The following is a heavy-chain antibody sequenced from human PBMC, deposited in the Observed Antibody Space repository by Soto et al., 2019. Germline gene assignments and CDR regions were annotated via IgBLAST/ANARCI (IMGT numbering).Heavy chain of an antibody. V-gene: IGHV4-39*01. CDR3: ARFFGDALDI. CDR1: GGSISSSSFN. Sequence: SETLSLTCSVSGGSISSSSFNWDWIRQPPGKGLEWIGTIYYDGSTDYNPSLKSRAIISVDTSKNEFSLSLTSVTAADTAVYYCARFFGDALDIWPHGTVVTV. CDR2: IYYDGST. D-gene: IGHD3-16*01. J-gene: IGHJ3*02.